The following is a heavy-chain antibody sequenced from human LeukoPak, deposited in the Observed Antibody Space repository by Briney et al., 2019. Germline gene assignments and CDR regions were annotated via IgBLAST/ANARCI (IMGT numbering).Heavy chain of an antibody. D-gene: IGHD5-24*01. CDR2: ISFDGNNI. J-gene: IGHJ4*02. CDR3: AREGGKMATLEN. Sequence: GGSLRLSCVGSGFIFSNFDMHWVRQAPGKGLEWVASISFDGNNIYYADSVKGRFPISRDNSKNTLYLQMDSLRVEDTAVYYCAREGGKMATLENWGQGTLVTVSS. CDR1: GFIFSNFD. V-gene: IGHV3-30-3*01.